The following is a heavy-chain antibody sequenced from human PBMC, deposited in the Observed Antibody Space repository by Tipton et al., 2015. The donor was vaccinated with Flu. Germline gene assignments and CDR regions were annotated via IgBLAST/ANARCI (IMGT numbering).Heavy chain of an antibody. Sequence: SLRLSCVASGLTFSTSTINWVRQAPGKGLEWVSSISGGSIHIYYADSVKGRFTISRDNAKNSLFLQMNSLRVEDTAIYYCLRVMHRPLTRRGSYRSLGGGGQGTLVIVSS. CDR2: ISGGSIHI. CDR3: LRVMHRPLTRRGSYRSLGG. CDR1: GLTFSTST. V-gene: IGHV3-21*01. D-gene: IGHD3-16*02. J-gene: IGHJ4*02.